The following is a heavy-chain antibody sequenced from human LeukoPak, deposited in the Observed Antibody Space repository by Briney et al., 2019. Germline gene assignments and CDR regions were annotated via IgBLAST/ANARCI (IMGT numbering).Heavy chain of an antibody. Sequence: PGGSLRLSCAASGFTVSSNYMSWVRQAPGKGLEWISVIYHGDATYYADSVRGRFTISRDNAKNSLYLQMNSLRAEDTAVYYCARDRAAGNYFDYWGQGTLDTVSS. J-gene: IGHJ4*02. CDR2: IYHGDAT. CDR3: ARDRAAGNYFDY. D-gene: IGHD6-13*01. CDR1: GFTVSSNY. V-gene: IGHV3-53*01.